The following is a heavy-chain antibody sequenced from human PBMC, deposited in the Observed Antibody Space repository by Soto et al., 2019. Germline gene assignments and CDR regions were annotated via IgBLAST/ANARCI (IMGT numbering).Heavy chain of an antibody. D-gene: IGHD3-10*01. CDR2: LLGVGSNT. CDR1: GFKFSSYW. CDR3: VRGDNGNFRMIY. V-gene: IGHV3-74*01. J-gene: IGHJ4*02. Sequence: GGSLRLSCAASGFKFSSYWMHWVRQAPEKGLEWVSRLLGVGSNTAYADSVKGRFTISRDNAKYTLYLQMNSLRPDDTAVYYCVRGDNGNFRMIYWGQGTLVTVSS.